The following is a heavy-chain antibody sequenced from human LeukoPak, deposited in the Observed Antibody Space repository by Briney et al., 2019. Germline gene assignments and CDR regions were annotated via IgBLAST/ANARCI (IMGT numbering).Heavy chain of an antibody. CDR1: GFTFSSYW. Sequence: GGSLRLSCAASGFTFSSYWMHWVRQAPGKGLVWVSRINTDGSSTSYADSVKGRFTISRDNAKNTLYLEINSLKTEDTGVYYCTTRFYEEVWGNQVESWGQGAQVTVSS. V-gene: IGHV3-74*01. CDR2: INTDGSST. J-gene: IGHJ4*02. CDR3: TTRFYEEVWGNQVES. D-gene: IGHD3-16*01.